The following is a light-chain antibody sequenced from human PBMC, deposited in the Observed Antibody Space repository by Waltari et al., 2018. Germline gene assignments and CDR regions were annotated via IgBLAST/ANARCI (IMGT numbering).Light chain of an antibody. CDR1: NSDIGYYNY. V-gene: IGLV2-14*03. CDR3: AAYTSTNTVV. CDR2: DVT. Sequence: QSALTQPASVSGSPGPSITISCTGTNSDIGYYNYVSWYQHYPGKAPKLMIFDVTRWPSGFSNRFYGSRSGNTASLTISGLQAEAEADYFCAAYTSTNTVVFGGGTKVTVL. J-gene: IGLJ2*01.